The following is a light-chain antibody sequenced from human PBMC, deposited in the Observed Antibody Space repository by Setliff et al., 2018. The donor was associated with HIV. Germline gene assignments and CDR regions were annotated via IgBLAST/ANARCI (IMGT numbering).Light chain of an antibody. CDR2: SVT. Sequence: QSVLAQPASVSGSPGQSITISCSGTNSDIGSHDYVSWYQQNPGKAPKLIIFSVTSRPSGVSDRFSGSKSGNPASLTISGLQPEDEADYYCASHRDSNTLEVFGTGTKVTVL. CDR1: NSDIGSHDY. J-gene: IGLJ1*01. CDR3: ASHRDSNTLEV. V-gene: IGLV2-14*03.